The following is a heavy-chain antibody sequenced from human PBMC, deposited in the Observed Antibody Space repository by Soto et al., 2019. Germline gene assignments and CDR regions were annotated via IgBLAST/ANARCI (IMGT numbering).Heavy chain of an antibody. V-gene: IGHV4-59*01. CDR3: ARIPDISGWPFDY. Sequence: SETLSLTCTVSGGSISNYYWTWIRQPPGKGLEWIGYIYYSGRTNYNPSLKSRVSISVDTSKNQFSLRLSSMTAADTATYFCARIPDISGWPFDYWGQGTPVTVSS. CDR1: GGSISNYY. CDR2: IYYSGRT. D-gene: IGHD6-19*01. J-gene: IGHJ4*02.